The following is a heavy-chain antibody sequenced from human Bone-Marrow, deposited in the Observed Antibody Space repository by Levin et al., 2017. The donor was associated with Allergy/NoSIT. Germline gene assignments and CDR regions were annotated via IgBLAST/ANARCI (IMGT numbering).Heavy chain of an antibody. Sequence: LSLTCAASGFPFSRNGMHWVRPAPGKGPEWVSVISYDGSKRYYADFAKGRFTISRDNSKNTLHLQMDSLRAEDTAMYYCAKDLAVRGSGGLDPWGQGTLVTVSS. V-gene: IGHV3-30*18. CDR1: GFPFSRNG. CDR2: ISYDGSKR. CDR3: AKDLAVRGSGGLDP. D-gene: IGHD2-21*01. J-gene: IGHJ5*02.